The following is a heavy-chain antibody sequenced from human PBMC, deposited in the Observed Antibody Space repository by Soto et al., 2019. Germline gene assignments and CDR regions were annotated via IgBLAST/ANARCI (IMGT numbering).Heavy chain of an antibody. CDR1: EFTFSSYS. Sequence: GGSLSLSCAASEFTFSSYSMNWVRQAPGKGLEWVASISSSSSYIYYADSVKGRFTISRDNAKNSLYLQMNSLRAEDTAVYYCAGYDSSGYSQSYFDYWGQGTLVTVSS. D-gene: IGHD3-22*01. CDR3: AGYDSSGYSQSYFDY. V-gene: IGHV3-21*01. CDR2: ISSSSSYI. J-gene: IGHJ4*02.